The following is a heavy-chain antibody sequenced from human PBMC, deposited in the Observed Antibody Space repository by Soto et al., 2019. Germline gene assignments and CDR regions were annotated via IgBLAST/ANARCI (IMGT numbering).Heavy chain of an antibody. Sequence: SETLSLTCAVYGGSFSGYYWSWIRQPPGKGLEWIGEINHSGSTNYNPSLKSRVTISVDTSKNQFSLKLSSVTAADTAVYYCARFSATRVVAATSGDYWGQGTLVTVSS. CDR1: GGSFSGYY. CDR3: ARFSATRVVAATSGDY. CDR2: INHSGST. V-gene: IGHV4-34*01. J-gene: IGHJ4*02. D-gene: IGHD2-15*01.